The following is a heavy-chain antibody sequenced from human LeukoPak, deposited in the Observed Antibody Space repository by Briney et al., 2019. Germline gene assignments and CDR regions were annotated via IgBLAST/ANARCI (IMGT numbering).Heavy chain of an antibody. J-gene: IGHJ6*03. D-gene: IGHD3-3*01. CDR2: ISSSSSTI. Sequence: GGSLRLSCAASGFTFSSYAMSWVRQAPGKGLEWVSYISSSSSTIYYADSVKGRFTISRDDAKNSLYLQMNSLRAEDTAVYYCARVGVDYYYSMDVWGKGTTVTISS. V-gene: IGHV3-48*01. CDR3: ARVGVDYYYSMDV. CDR1: GFTFSSYA.